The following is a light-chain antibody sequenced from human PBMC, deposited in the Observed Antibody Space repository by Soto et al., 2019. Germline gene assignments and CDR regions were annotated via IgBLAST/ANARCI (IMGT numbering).Light chain of an antibody. V-gene: IGLV2-8*01. CDR1: SSDVGGYDY. Sequence: QSVLTQPPSASGSPGQSVTISCTGTSSDVGGYDYVSWYQQHPGKAPKLMIYEVTIRPSGVSDRFSGSKSGNTASLTVSGLQAEDDADYYCSSYTGGNPSYVFGTGTKGTVL. CDR3: SSYTGGNPSYV. CDR2: EVT. J-gene: IGLJ1*01.